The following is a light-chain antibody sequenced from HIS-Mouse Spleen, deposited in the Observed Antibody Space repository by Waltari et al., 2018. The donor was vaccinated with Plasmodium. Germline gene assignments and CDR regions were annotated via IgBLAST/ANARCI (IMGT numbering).Light chain of an antibody. Sequence: QSALTQPASVSGSPGQSITISCTGISSDVGGYNYVSWYQQHPGKAPKFMFYEVSNRPSGVFNRFSGSKSGNTASLTISVLQAEDEADYYCSSYTSSSTWVFGGGTKLTVL. CDR3: SSYTSSSTWV. J-gene: IGLJ3*02. V-gene: IGLV2-14*01. CDR1: SSDVGGYNY. CDR2: EVS.